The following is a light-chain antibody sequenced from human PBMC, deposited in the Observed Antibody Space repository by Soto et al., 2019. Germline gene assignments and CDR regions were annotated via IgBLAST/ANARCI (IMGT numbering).Light chain of an antibody. CDR3: SSYAGNNILL. CDR2: EVT. J-gene: IGLJ2*01. Sequence: QPVLTQPPSASGSPGQSVTISCTGTSSDIGAFNFVSWYQQHPGKAPQLIIFEVTERPSGVPNRFSASKSGNTASLTVSGLQAEDEAEYFCSSYAGNNILLFGGGTKLTVL. V-gene: IGLV2-8*01. CDR1: SSDIGAFNF.